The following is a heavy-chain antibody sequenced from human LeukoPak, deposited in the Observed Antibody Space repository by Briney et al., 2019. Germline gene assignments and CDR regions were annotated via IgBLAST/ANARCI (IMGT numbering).Heavy chain of an antibody. CDR1: GYTFTGYY. V-gene: IGHV1-18*04. CDR2: ISAYNGNT. D-gene: IGHD2-15*01. CDR3: ARECCSGGSCYSDY. Sequence: ASVKVSCKASGYTFTGYYMHWVRQAPGQGLEWMGWISAYNGNTNYAQKLQGRVTMTTDTSTSTAYMGLRSLRSDDTAVYYCARECCSGGSCYSDYWGQGTLVTVSS. J-gene: IGHJ4*02.